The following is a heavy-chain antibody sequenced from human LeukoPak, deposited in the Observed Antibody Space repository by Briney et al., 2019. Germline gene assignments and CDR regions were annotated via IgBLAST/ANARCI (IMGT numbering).Heavy chain of an antibody. CDR3: ARTGDYGLPHFDY. D-gene: IGHD4-17*01. CDR1: GYTFTSYA. V-gene: IGHV1-3*01. CDR2: INAGNGNT. Sequence: ASVKVSCKASGYTFTSYAMHWVRQAPGQRLEWMGWINAGNGNTKYSQKFQGRVTITRDTSASTAYMELSSLRSEDTAVNYCARTGDYGLPHFDYWGQGTLVTVSS. J-gene: IGHJ4*02.